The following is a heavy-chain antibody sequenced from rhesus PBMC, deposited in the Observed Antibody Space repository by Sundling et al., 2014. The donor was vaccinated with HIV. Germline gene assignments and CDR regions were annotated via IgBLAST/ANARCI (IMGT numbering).Heavy chain of an antibody. CDR3: AKDRGATISPYYDY. CDR2: INGGGGSV. Sequence: EVQLVESGGGLVQPGGSLRLSCAASGFTFSNYGMYWVRQAPGKGLEWISGINGGGGSVFYAESVKGRFTMSRDNSKNTLSLQMNSLRAEDTAVYYCAKDRGATISPYYDYWGQGVLVTVSS. D-gene: IGHD3-9*01. CDR1: GFTFSNYG. V-gene: IGHV3S42*01. J-gene: IGHJ4*01.